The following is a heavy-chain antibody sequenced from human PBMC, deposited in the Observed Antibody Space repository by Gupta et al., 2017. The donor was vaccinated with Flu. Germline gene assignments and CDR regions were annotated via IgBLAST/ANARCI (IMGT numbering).Heavy chain of an antibody. Sequence: QVQLVQSGAEVKKPGSSVKVSCKASGVTFSSYAINWVRQAPGQGLEWMGGIIPVFGPTNYAQKSQGRVTITADESTSTAYMELSSLGSEDTAVYYCARKGGGHCSGGTCYSFDYWGQGTLVTVSS. CDR1: GVTFSSYA. D-gene: IGHD2-15*01. J-gene: IGHJ4*02. V-gene: IGHV1-69*01. CDR3: ARKGGGHCSGGTCYSFDY. CDR2: IIPVFGPT.